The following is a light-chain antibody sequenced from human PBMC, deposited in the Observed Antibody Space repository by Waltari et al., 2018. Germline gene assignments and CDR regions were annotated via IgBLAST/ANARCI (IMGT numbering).Light chain of an antibody. CDR2: FAS. CDR3: MQALQTPWT. J-gene: IGKJ1*01. V-gene: IGKV2-28*01. CDR1: QSLLFSDGNYY. Sequence: DFVMIQSPLSLPVTPGEPASISCRSSQSLLFSDGNYYLGWYLQRPGQSPQLLIYFASPRASRVPDRFRGSGSGTDFTLKISRVEAEDVGVYYCMQALQTPWTFGPGTKVEIK.